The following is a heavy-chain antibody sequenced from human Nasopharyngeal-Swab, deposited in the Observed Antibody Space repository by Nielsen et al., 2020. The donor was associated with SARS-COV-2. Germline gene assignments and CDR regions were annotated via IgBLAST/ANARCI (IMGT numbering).Heavy chain of an antibody. CDR3: ARRGRCSGSSCDMDV. Sequence: ASVKVSCKASGYTFNNYYIHWVRQAPGQGLEWMGMINPGSGGTTYAQKFQGRVTMTRDTSTSTVFMDLSSLTSEDTAAYYCARRGRCSGSSCDMDVWGQGTTVTVSS. D-gene: IGHD2-2*01. CDR2: INPGSGGT. J-gene: IGHJ6*02. V-gene: IGHV1-46*02. CDR1: GYTFNNYY.